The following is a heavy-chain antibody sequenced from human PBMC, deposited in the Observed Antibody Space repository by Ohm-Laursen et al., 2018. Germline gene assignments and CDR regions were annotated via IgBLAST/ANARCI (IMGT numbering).Heavy chain of an antibody. J-gene: IGHJ4*02. D-gene: IGHD2-2*01. Sequence: SLRLSCSASGFTFSTYSMNWVRQAPGKGLEWVSSISSSSSYIYYADSVKGRFTISRDNAKNSLFLQMNSLRAEDTAVYYCARDDCSSTSCPDLDYWGQGTLVSASS. CDR3: ARDDCSSTSCPDLDY. CDR1: GFTFSTYS. V-gene: IGHV3-21*01. CDR2: ISSSSSYI.